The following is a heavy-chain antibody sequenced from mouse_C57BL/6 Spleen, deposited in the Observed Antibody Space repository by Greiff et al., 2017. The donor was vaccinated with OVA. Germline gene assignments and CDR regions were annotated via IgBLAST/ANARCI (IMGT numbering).Heavy chain of an antibody. CDR2: IYPRSGNT. J-gene: IGHJ4*01. D-gene: IGHD1-1*02. Sequence: LVESGAELARPGASVKLSCKASGYTFTSYGISWVKQRTGQGLEWIGEIYPRSGNTYYNEKFKGKATLTADKSSSTAYMELRSLTSEDSAVYVCASRGDYGYAMDYWGQGTSVTVSS. V-gene: IGHV1-81*01. CDR1: GYTFTSYG. CDR3: ASRGDYGYAMDY.